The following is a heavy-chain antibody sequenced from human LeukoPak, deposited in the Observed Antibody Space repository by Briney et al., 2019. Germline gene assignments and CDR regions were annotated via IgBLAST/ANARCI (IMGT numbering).Heavy chain of an antibody. CDR2: INHSGST. CDR1: GGSFSPYY. J-gene: IGHJ4*02. Sequence: SETLSLTCAVYGGSFSPYYWSWIRQPPGKGPEWIGEINHSGSTNYNPSLKSRVTISVDTSKNQFSLRLSSVTAADTAVYYCARGGFYCGGDCYVDYWGQGTLVTVSS. CDR3: ARGGFYCGGDCYVDY. V-gene: IGHV4-34*01. D-gene: IGHD2-21*02.